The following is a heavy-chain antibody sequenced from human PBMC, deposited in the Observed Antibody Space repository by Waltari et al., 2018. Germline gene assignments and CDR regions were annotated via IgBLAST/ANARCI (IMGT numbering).Heavy chain of an antibody. CDR1: GFPCRSAW. V-gene: IGHV3-15*01. CDR3: AYRYSDNGK. J-gene: IGHJ4*02. Sequence: VQLVESGGCVVQPGRSLRRSCAASGFPCRSAWLNWVRQAPGKGLEWVGRIRSKTDGGTTDYAAPVRGRFTISRDDSKNTLSLQMDSLKAEDTAVYYCAYRYSDNGKWGQGTLVTVSS. D-gene: IGHD5-12*01. CDR2: IRSKTDGGTT.